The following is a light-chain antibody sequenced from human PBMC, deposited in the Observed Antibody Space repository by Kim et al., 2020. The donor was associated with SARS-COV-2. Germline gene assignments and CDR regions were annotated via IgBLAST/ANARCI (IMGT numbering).Light chain of an antibody. Sequence: QSVLTQPASVSGSPGQSITISCTGTSSDVGGYNYVSWYQQHPGKALKLMIYDVSKRPSGVSNRFSGSKSGNTASLTISGLQAEDEADYYCSSYTSSSPLYVFGTGTKVAVL. CDR1: SSDVGGYNY. CDR2: DVS. J-gene: IGLJ1*01. CDR3: SSYTSSSPLYV. V-gene: IGLV2-14*01.